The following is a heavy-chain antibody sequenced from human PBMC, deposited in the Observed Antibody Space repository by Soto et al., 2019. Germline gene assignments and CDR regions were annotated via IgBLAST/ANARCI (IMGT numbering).Heavy chain of an antibody. Sequence: EVQLLESGGGWVQPGGSLRLSCAASGFTFSSYDMSWVRQAPGKGLEWVSAISGRGGSAFYAASVKGRCTISRDNSKNTLYVQMNSLRSEDTAIYYCAKEDDLWTNGHFNIWGQGTLVTVSS. CDR2: ISGRGGSA. D-gene: IGHD3-3*01. CDR1: GFTFSSYD. J-gene: IGHJ3*02. V-gene: IGHV3-23*01. CDR3: AKEDDLWTNGHFNI.